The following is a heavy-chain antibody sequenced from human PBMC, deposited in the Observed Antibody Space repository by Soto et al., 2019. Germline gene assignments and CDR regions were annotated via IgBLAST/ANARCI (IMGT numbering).Heavy chain of an antibody. Sequence: GESLKISCKGSGYSFTSYWISWVRQMPGKGLEWMGRIDPSDSYTNYSPSFQGHVTISADKSIRTAYLQWSSLKASDTAMYYCATGTTGRYYYYYGMDVWAEVTTVTV. CDR1: GYSFTSYW. CDR3: ATGTTGRYYYYYGMDV. J-gene: IGHJ6*02. V-gene: IGHV5-10-1*01. CDR2: IDPSDSYT. D-gene: IGHD1-7*01.